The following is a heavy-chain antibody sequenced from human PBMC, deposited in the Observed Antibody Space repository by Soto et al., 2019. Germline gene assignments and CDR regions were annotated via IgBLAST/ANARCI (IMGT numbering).Heavy chain of an antibody. CDR3: AKDPQAVASPYYFDY. CDR1: GFTFDDYA. V-gene: IGHV3-9*01. CDR2: ISWNSGSI. J-gene: IGHJ4*02. D-gene: IGHD6-13*01. Sequence: PGGSLRLSCAASGFTFDDYAMHWVRQAPGKGLEWVSGISWNSGSIGYADSVKGRFTISRDNAKNSLYLQMNSLRAEDTALYYCAKDPQAVASPYYFDYWGQGTLVTVSS.